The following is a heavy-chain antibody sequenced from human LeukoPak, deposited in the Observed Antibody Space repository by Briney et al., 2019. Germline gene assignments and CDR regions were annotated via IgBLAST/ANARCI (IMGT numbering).Heavy chain of an antibody. CDR2: ISYDGSNK. CDR1: GFTFSSYA. V-gene: IGHV3-30-3*01. D-gene: IGHD6-19*01. J-gene: IGHJ3*02. CDR3: ARDSSGWYHAFDI. Sequence: GRSLRLSCAASGFTFSSYAMHWVRQAPGKGLEWVAVISYDGSNKYYADSVKGRFTISRDNSKNTLYLQMNSLRAEDTAVYYCARDSSGWYHAFDIWGQGTWSPSLQ.